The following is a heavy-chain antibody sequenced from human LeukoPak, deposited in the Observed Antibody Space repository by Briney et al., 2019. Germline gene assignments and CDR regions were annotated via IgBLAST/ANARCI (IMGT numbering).Heavy chain of an antibody. CDR2: IIPIFGTA. CDR3: ARADLTDCSGGSCYPRFDY. CDR1: GGTFSSYA. V-gene: IGHV1-69*13. D-gene: IGHD2-15*01. Sequence: GASVRVSCKASGGTFSSYAISWVRQAPGQGLEWMGGIIPIFGTANYAQKFQGRVMITADESTSTAYMELSSLRSEDTAVYYCARADLTDCSGGSCYPRFDYWGQGTLVTVSS. J-gene: IGHJ4*02.